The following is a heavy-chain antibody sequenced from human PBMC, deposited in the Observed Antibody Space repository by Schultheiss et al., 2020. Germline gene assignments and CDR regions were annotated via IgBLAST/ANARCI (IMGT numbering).Heavy chain of an antibody. Sequence: SETLSLTCTVSGGSISSGGYYWSWIRQHPGKGLEWIGYIYYSGSTYYNPSLKSLVTISVDTSKNQFSLKLSSVTAADTAVYYCARMTGLNWFDPWGQGTLVTVPS. V-gene: IGHV4-31*01. CDR2: IYYSGST. CDR1: GGSISSGGYY. CDR3: ARMTGLNWFDP. D-gene: IGHD3-16*01. J-gene: IGHJ5*02.